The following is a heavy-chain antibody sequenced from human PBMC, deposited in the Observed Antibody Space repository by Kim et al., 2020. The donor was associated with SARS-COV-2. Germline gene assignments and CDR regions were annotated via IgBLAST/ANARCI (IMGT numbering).Heavy chain of an antibody. Sequence: SETLSLTCTVSGGSISSSNYYWGWIRQPPGKGLEWIGSIYYSGSTYYNPSLKSRVTISVDTSKNQFSLKLTSVTAADTAVYYCARRYGLLFADYWCQGTL. V-gene: IGHV4-39*01. J-gene: IGHJ4*02. CDR2: IYYSGST. CDR3: ARRYGLLFADY. CDR1: GGSISSSNYY. D-gene: IGHD3-10*01.